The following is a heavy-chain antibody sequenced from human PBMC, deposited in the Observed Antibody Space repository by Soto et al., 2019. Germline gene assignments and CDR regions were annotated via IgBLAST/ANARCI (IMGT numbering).Heavy chain of an antibody. J-gene: IGHJ6*03. CDR1: GDSVSSNSAA. V-gene: IGHV6-1*01. D-gene: IGHD1-26*01. Sequence: QSQTLSLTCAISGDSVSSNSAAWNWIRQSPSRGLEWLGRTYYRSKWYNDYAVSVKSRITINPDTSKNQFSLQLNSVTPEDTAVYYCAREAAGGSYYYYYYMDVWGKGTTVTVSS. CDR3: AREAAGGSYYYYYYMDV. CDR2: TYYRSKWYN.